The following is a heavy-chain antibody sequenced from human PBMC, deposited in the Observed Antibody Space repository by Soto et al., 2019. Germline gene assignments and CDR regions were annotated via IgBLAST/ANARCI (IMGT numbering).Heavy chain of an antibody. CDR3: ATSQKGYNWNYFDH. CDR2: VFYTGFT. CDR1: GASISGSYYY. J-gene: IGHJ4*02. D-gene: IGHD1-20*01. V-gene: IGHV4-39*01. Sequence: SETLSLTCAVSGASISGSYYYWAWLRQSPGKGPEWIGSVFYTGFTSYNPSLESRVSVSVDTSKSQFSLKLSAVTAADTAVYYCATSQKGYNWNYFDHWGQGALVTVSS.